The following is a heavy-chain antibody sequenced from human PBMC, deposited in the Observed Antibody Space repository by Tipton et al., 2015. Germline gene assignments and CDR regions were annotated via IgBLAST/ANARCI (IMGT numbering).Heavy chain of an antibody. CDR2: IYSDASTI. CDR1: GFTFSTAW. CDR3: ARERSVDFDS. J-gene: IGHJ4*02. Sequence: SLRLSCAASGFTFSTAWMHWVRQAPGKGLVWVSRIYSDASTISYADSVKGRFTISRDNAKNTPVLQMNSLRAEDTAIYYCARERSVDFDSWGQGTLVTVSS. V-gene: IGHV3-74*01.